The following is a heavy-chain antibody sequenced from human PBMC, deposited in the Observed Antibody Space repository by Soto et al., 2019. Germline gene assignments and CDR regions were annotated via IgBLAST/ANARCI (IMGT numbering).Heavy chain of an antibody. J-gene: IGHJ5*02. D-gene: IGHD5-12*01. V-gene: IGHV3-23*01. Sequence: EVQVLESGGGLVQPGGSLRLSCAASGFTFSSYAMSWVRQAPGKGLEWGSAISGSGGSTYYADSVKGRFTIARDNSKNTLYLQMNSLRAEDTAIYYCAKDLNMVATSPNHWGQGTLVTVSS. CDR3: AKDLNMVATSPNH. CDR1: GFTFSSYA. CDR2: ISGSGGST.